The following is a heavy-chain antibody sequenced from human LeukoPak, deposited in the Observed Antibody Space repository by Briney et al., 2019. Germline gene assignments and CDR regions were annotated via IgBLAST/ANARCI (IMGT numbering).Heavy chain of an antibody. CDR2: IYTSGST. D-gene: IGHD2-2*01. CDR1: GGSISSSGYY. Sequence: ASETLSLTCTVSGGSISSSGYYWSWIRQPAGKGLEWIGRIYTSGSTNYNPSLKSRVTMSVDTSKNQFSLKLSSVTAADTAVYYCARELSSTSLNWFDPWGQGTLVTVSS. V-gene: IGHV4-61*02. CDR3: ARELSSTSLNWFDP. J-gene: IGHJ5*02.